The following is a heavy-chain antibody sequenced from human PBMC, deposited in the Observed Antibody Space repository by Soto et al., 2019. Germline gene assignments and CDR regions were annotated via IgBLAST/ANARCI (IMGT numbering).Heavy chain of an antibody. V-gene: IGHV4-34*01. Sequence: PSETLSLTHTVSGDSLTTYYWRWIRQPPGKELEWIGEINHSGSTNYSPSLKSRATMSVDTSKNQFSLKLSSVTAADTAMYYCARVHPHTVVVTGIWYFDLWGRGTPVTVSS. D-gene: IGHD2-21*02. CDR3: ARVHPHTVVVTGIWYFDL. CDR1: GDSLTTYY. J-gene: IGHJ2*01. CDR2: INHSGST.